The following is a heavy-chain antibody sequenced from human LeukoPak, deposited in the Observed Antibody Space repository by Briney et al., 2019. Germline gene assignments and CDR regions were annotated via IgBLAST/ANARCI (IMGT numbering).Heavy chain of an antibody. J-gene: IGHJ6*03. CDR1: GFTFSSYG. CDR2: VRYDGSNK. D-gene: IGHD1-26*01. CDR3: AEGVGDTTSYYYYYYYMDV. V-gene: IGHV3-30*02. Sequence: GGSLRLSCAASGFTFSSYGMHWVRQAPGKGLEWVAFVRYDGSNKYYADSVKGRFTTSRDNSKNTLYLQMNSLRAEDTAVYYCAEGVGDTTSYYYYYYYMDVWGKGTTVTVSS.